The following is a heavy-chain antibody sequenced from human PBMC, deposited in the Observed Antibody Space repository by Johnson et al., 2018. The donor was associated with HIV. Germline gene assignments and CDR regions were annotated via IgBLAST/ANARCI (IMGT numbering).Heavy chain of an antibody. CDR1: GFTFSSYA. V-gene: IGHV3-30*02. D-gene: IGHD4-23*01. CDR3: AKPEGKPGYGGILDAFDI. CDR2: IRYDGSNK. Sequence: QMQLVESGGGVVQPGRSLRLSCAASGFTFSSYAMHWVRQAPGKGLEWVAFIRYDGSNKYYADSVKGRFTISRDNSKNTRYLQMNGLRAEDTAVYYCAKPEGKPGYGGILDAFDIWGQGTMVTVSS. J-gene: IGHJ3*02.